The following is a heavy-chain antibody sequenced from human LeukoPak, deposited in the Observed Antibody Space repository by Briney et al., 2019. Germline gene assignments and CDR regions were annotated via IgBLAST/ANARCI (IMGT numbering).Heavy chain of an antibody. Sequence: SETPSLTCSVSGGSISSGHYYGGWIRQTRGNGLEWIGSIYHTGITYYNPSLEGRVTVSMDTSRNQVSLKLTSVTAADTAIYFCASPSYYDSTSYYYVYYGGQGTLVTVSS. CDR1: GGSISSGHYY. D-gene: IGHD3-22*01. CDR3: ASPSYYDSTSYYYVYY. V-gene: IGHV4-39*07. CDR2: IYHTGIT. J-gene: IGHJ4*02.